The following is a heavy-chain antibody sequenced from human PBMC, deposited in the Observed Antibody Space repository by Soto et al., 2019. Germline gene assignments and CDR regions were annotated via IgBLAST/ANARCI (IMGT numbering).Heavy chain of an antibody. CDR3: VRQAGGASTPGDDY. Sequence: QVQLVQSGAEVKKPGASVKVSCKASGYTFVAFDIAWVRQASGQCLEWVGWVNPDTGDTAYKRELQVRLSMTRDTSINTVYMELSSLTPDDTAMYFCVRQAGGASTPGDDYWGQGTLVTVSP. J-gene: IGHJ4*02. D-gene: IGHD2-15*01. CDR1: GYTFVAFD. V-gene: IGHV1-8*01. CDR2: VNPDTGDT.